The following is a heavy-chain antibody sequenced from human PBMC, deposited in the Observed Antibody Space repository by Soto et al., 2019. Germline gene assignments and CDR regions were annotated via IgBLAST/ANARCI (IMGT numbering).Heavy chain of an antibody. Sequence: PWGTLRLTCAASGFTFSGYNMNWIRLAQGKGLEWVSYISSSGACIYYSDSVMSRFTISSDNTRNSLYLQMKSLRAEAKAADYCLTGGGQCGQGYFDYWGQGTLVTVSS. CDR3: LTGGGQCGQGYFDY. D-gene: IGHD6-19*01. CDR1: GFTFSGYN. J-gene: IGHJ4*02. V-gene: IGHV3-11*01. CDR2: ISSSGACI.